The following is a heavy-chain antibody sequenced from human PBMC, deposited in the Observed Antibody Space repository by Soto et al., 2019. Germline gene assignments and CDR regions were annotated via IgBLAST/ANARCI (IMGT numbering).Heavy chain of an antibody. CDR1: GYSFTNSW. J-gene: IGHJ6*02. D-gene: IGHD5-18*01. CDR3: ARRGRGWLHGVDV. CDR2: IYPGDSDT. V-gene: IGHV5-51*01. Sequence: EVQLVQSGPEMKKPGESLTISCKVSGYSFTNSWIGWVRQMPGKGLEWMGIIYPGDSDTRYSPSFQGQVTISADKSISTAYLQWSSLKASDTAIYYCARRGRGWLHGVDVWGQGTTVTVSS.